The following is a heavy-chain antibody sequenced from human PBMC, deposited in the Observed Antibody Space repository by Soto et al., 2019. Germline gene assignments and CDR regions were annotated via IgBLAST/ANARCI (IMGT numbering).Heavy chain of an antibody. D-gene: IGHD5-12*01. V-gene: IGHV4-31*03. CDR2: IYHSGGT. CDR1: AGSISSDGFY. Sequence: QVQLQESGPGLVKPSQTLSLTCSVSAGSISSDGFYWNWIRQPPGKGLEWIGYIYHSGGTYSSPCVRRRVTISGDTSENHFTLKLRSVTGADAAVYYCARDRGGYGVFDYWGQGTLGTVSS. J-gene: IGHJ4*02. CDR3: ARDRGGYGVFDY.